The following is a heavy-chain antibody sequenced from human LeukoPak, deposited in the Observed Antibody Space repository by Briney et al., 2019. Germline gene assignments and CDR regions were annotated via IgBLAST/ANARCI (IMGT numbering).Heavy chain of an antibody. CDR3: VKGGQNYDFWRFDY. J-gene: IGHJ4*02. CDR2: ISGSGGST. Sequence: GGSLRLSCGASGFRFSSYAMSWVRQAPGKGREWVSSISGSGGSTYYTESVKGRFSISRDNSKSTLYLQVNSLGTDYTAPDYCVKGGQNYDFWRFDYWGQGTLVTASS. V-gene: IGHV3-23*01. CDR1: GFRFSSYA. D-gene: IGHD3-3*01.